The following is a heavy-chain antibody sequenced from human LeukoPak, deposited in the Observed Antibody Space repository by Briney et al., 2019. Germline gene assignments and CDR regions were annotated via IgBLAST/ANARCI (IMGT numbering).Heavy chain of an antibody. J-gene: IGHJ4*02. D-gene: IGHD4-17*01. CDR1: GGSISSYY. Sequence: SETLSLTCTVSGGSISSYYWSWIRQPPGKGLEWIGYIYYSGSTNYNPSLKSRVTISVDTSKNQCSLKLSSVTAADTAVYYCARSIGGDYCDYWGQGTLVTVSS. CDR3: ARSIGGDYCDY. CDR2: IYYSGST. V-gene: IGHV4-59*01.